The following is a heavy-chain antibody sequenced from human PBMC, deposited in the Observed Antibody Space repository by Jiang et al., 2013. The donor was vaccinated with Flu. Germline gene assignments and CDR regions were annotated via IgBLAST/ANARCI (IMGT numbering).Heavy chain of an antibody. CDR1: GDSVSTNSAT. Sequence: SQTLSLTCAISGDSVSTNSATWNWIRQSPSRGLEWLGRTYYRSKWFNDYAVSVKGRITINPDTSKNHFSLHLNSVTPEDTAVYYCARARGYCSGGSCYHWYFDLWAVTPWSLSPQ. CDR3: ARARGYCSGGSCYHWYFDL. CDR2: TYYRSKWFN. D-gene: IGHD2-15*01. J-gene: IGHJ2*01. V-gene: IGHV6-1*01.